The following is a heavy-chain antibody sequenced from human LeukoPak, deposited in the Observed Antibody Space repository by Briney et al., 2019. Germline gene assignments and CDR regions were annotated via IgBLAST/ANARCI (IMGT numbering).Heavy chain of an antibody. CDR2: ISVKSNRT. CDR3: AKDLYTVPGACDK. J-gene: IGHJ4*02. CDR1: GFTFSTYA. Sequence: GGSLRLSCAASGFTFSTYAVSWVRQAPGKGLEWVSGISVKSNRTYYADSVEGRFTISTDISKNTLYLQMNSLSVEDTAIYYCAKDLYTVPGACDKWGQGTQVTVSS. V-gene: IGHV3-23*01. D-gene: IGHD6-19*01.